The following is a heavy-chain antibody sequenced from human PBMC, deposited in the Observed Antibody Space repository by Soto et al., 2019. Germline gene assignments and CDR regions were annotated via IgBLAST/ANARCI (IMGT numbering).Heavy chain of an antibody. J-gene: IGHJ5*02. CDR2: MNPNSGNT. CDR3: ARGFGDCSSTSCYIPFDP. CDR1: GYTFTSYD. D-gene: IGHD2-2*02. V-gene: IGHV1-8*01. Sequence: ASVKVSCKASGYTFTSYDINWVRQATGQGLEWMGWMNPNSGNTGYAQKFQGRVTMTRNTSISTAYMELSSLRSEDTAVYYCARGFGDCSSTSCYIPFDPWGQGTLVTVSS.